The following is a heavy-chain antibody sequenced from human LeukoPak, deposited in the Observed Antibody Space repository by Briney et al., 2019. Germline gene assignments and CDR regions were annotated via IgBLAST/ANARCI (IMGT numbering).Heavy chain of an antibody. CDR1: AFTFSSYD. CDR2: ISSSGTAI. CDR3: ARMYSSGLFDY. D-gene: IGHD6-19*01. J-gene: IGHJ4*02. Sequence: GGSLRLSCAASAFTFSSYDMNWVRQAPGKGLEWVSYISSSGTAIYYADSVKGRFTISRDNAKSSLYLQMNSLRAEDTAVYYCARMYSSGLFDYWGQGTLVTVSS. V-gene: IGHV3-48*03.